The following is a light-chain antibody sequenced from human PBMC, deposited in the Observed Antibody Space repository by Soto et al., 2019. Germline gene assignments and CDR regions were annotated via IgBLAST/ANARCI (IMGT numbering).Light chain of an antibody. CDR1: QAITNY. J-gene: IGKJ1*01. V-gene: IGKV1-27*01. CDR3: QQYNSYLWT. CDR2: AAS. Sequence: DIEMTQSPSSLSASVGGSVTIPCRASQAITNYLAWYQQKPGKVPQLLIYAASTLQPGVPSRFSGSGSGTEFTLTISSLQPDDFATYYCQQYNSYLWTFGQGTKVDTK.